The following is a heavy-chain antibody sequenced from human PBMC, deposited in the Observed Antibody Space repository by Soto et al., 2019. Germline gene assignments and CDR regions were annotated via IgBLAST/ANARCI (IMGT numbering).Heavy chain of an antibody. J-gene: IGHJ4*02. CDR1: GFTVSSNY. D-gene: IGHD3-10*01. V-gene: IGHV3-66*01. CDR2: IYSGGST. CDR3: ARGPRQFAVFDY. Sequence: EVQLVESGGGLVQPGGSLRLSCAASGFTVSSNYMNWVRQAPGKGLEWVSVIYSGGSTYYADSVKGRFTISRDNSKNTLYLQMHSLRAEDTAVYYCARGPRQFAVFDYWGQGTRVTVSS.